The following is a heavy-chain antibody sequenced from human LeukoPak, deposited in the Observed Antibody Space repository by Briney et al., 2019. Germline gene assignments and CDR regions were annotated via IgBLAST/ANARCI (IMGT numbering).Heavy chain of an antibody. D-gene: IGHD3-10*01. CDR3: TRDLDGSGSYNWFDP. CDR1: VFTFCSYE. J-gene: IGHJ5*02. Sequence: GGSLRLSCAASVFTFCSYEMNWVRQAPGKVLERGSYISSSVSTIYYADPVKCRFTISRDNDKHSLYLQINSLRAEDTAVYYCTRDLDGSGSYNWFDPWGQGTLVTVAS. CDR2: ISSSVSTI. V-gene: IGHV3-48*03.